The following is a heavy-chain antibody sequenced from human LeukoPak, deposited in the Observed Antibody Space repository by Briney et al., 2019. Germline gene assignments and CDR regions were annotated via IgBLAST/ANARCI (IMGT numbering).Heavy chain of an antibody. J-gene: IGHJ3*02. CDR2: IYYGGST. Sequence: SETLSLTCSVSGGSISSSSYYWGWIRQPPGKGLEWIGSIYYGGSTYYSPSLKSRVTIPVDTSENQFSLKLSSVTAADTAVYYSARDTTYYDTLTGYSHAFDIWGQGTMVTVSS. V-gene: IGHV4-39*07. CDR1: GGSISSSSYY. CDR3: ARDTTYYDTLTGYSHAFDI. D-gene: IGHD3-9*01.